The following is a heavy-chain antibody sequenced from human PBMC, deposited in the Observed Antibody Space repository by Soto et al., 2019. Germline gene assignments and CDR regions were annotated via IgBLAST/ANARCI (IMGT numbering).Heavy chain of an antibody. Sequence: QVQLQESGPGLVKPSETLSLTCTVSGGSISNYYWSWIRQPPGKGLEWIGYIYSSGSTHYYPSLQSRVTISAVTSKNQVSLKVRSVTAADTAVYYCARDHPHSYGVYYFDYWGQGTPVTVSS. CDR1: GGSISNYY. CDR3: ARDHPHSYGVYYFDY. D-gene: IGHD5-18*01. V-gene: IGHV4-59*01. CDR2: IYSSGST. J-gene: IGHJ4*02.